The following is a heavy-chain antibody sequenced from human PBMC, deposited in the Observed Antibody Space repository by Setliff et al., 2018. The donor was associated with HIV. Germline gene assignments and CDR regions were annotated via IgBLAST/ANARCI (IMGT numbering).Heavy chain of an antibody. Sequence: ETLSLTCTVSGGSISSNNYYWGWIRQPPGKGLEWIASIYYSGSTYYNPSLKSRITISVDTSKNQFSLRLSSVTAADTAVYYCARQGLVLVPASIDWRLPPSPIDYWGQGALVTVSS. J-gene: IGHJ4*02. CDR1: GGSISSNNYY. CDR2: IYYSGST. V-gene: IGHV4-39*01. D-gene: IGHD2-2*01. CDR3: ARQGLVLVPASIDWRLPPSPIDY.